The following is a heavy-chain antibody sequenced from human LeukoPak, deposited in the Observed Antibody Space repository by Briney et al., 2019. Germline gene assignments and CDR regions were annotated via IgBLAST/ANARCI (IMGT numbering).Heavy chain of an antibody. CDR2: IYTSGST. Sequence: PSETLSLTCTVSGGSISSGSYYWSWIRQPAGKGLEWIGRIYTSGSTNYNPSLKSRVTISVDTSKNQFSLKLSSVTAADTAVYYCAREYYDFWSDLWGRGTLVTVSS. J-gene: IGHJ2*01. V-gene: IGHV4-61*02. CDR3: AREYYDFWSDL. D-gene: IGHD3-3*01. CDR1: GGSISSGSYY.